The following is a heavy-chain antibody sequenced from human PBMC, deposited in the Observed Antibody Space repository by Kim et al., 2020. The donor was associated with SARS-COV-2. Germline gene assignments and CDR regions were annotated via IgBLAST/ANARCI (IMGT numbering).Heavy chain of an antibody. Sequence: GGSLRLSCAASGFTFSSYEMNWVRQAPGKGLEWVSYISSSGSTIYYADSVKGRFTISRDNAKNSLYLQMNSLRAEDTAVYYCARDRLYPGSSSWYFDYWGQGTLVTVSS. J-gene: IGHJ4*02. CDR3: ARDRLYPGSSSWYFDY. D-gene: IGHD6-13*01. CDR2: ISSSGSTI. V-gene: IGHV3-48*03. CDR1: GFTFSSYE.